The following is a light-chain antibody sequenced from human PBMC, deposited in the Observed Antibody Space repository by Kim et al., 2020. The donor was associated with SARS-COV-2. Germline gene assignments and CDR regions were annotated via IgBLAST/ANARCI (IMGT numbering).Light chain of an antibody. CDR1: KLGNKY. CDR2: QDS. CDR3: QAWDSTTWV. J-gene: IGLJ3*02. V-gene: IGLV3-1*01. Sequence: SYELTQPSSMSVSPGQTASITCSGDKLGNKYVCWYRQKPGQSPFLVIYQDSLRPSGIPERFSGSNSGNTATLTISGTQAMDEADYYCQAWDSTTWVFGGG.